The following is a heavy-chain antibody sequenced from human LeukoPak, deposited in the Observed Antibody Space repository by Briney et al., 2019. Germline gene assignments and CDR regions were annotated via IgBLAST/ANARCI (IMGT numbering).Heavy chain of an antibody. J-gene: IGHJ4*02. CDR2: ISAYNGNI. D-gene: IGHD3-22*01. CDR3: ARNGRYYDSSGYDFDY. Sequence: APVKVSCKASGYTFTSYGISWVRQAPGQGLEWMGWISAYNGNINYAQKLQGRVTMTTDTSTSTAYMELRSLRSDDTAVYYCARNGRYYDSSGYDFDYWGQGTLVTVSS. V-gene: IGHV1-18*01. CDR1: GYTFTSYG.